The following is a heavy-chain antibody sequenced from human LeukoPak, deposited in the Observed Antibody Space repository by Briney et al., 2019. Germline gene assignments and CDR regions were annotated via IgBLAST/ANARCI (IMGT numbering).Heavy chain of an antibody. CDR2: IYYSGST. CDR1: GGSISSYY. CDR3: ARRAVAGHDAFDI. Sequence: SETLSLTFIVSGGSISSYYWSWIRQPPGKGLEWIGYIYYSGSTNYNPSLKSRVTISVDTSKNQFSLKLSSVTAADTAVYYCARRAVAGHDAFDIWGQGTMVTVSS. V-gene: IGHV4-59*08. D-gene: IGHD6-19*01. J-gene: IGHJ3*02.